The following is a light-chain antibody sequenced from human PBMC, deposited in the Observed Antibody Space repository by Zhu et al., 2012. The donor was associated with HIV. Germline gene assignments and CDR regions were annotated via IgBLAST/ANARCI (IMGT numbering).Light chain of an antibody. CDR3: QQYKSYPVT. V-gene: IGKV1-5*03. CDR1: QSIHNW. CDR2: KAS. J-gene: IGKJ4*01. Sequence: DVQMTQSPSTLSASVGERVSITCRASQSIHNWVAWYQQKPGKAPKLLIYKASSLESGVPSRISGGGSGTEFTLTISSLQPDDFAIYYCQQYKSYPVTFGGGTKVEDQT.